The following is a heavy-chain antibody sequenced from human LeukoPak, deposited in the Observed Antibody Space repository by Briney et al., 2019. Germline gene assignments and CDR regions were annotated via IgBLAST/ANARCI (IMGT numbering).Heavy chain of an antibody. D-gene: IGHD5-12*01. Sequence: PGGSLRLSCAASGFTFSSYGMHWVRQAPGKGLEWVAFIRYDGSNKYYADSVKGRFTISRDNSKNTLYLQMNSLRAEDTAVYYCAKSQPSDGYDPHFDYWGQGTLVTVSS. J-gene: IGHJ4*02. CDR2: IRYDGSNK. CDR1: GFTFSSYG. V-gene: IGHV3-30*02. CDR3: AKSQPSDGYDPHFDY.